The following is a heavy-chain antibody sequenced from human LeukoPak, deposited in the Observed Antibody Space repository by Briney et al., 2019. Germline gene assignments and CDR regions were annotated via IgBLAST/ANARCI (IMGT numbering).Heavy chain of an antibody. V-gene: IGHV1-69*06. CDR3: ARDYGAKRVFDY. Sequence: AASVKVSCKASGGTFSSYAISWVRQAPGQGLEWMGGIIPIFGTANYAQKFQDRVTITADKSTSTAYMELSSLRSEDTAVYYCARDYGAKRVFDYWGQGTLVTVSS. D-gene: IGHD4-23*01. J-gene: IGHJ4*02. CDR2: IIPIFGTA. CDR1: GGTFSSYA.